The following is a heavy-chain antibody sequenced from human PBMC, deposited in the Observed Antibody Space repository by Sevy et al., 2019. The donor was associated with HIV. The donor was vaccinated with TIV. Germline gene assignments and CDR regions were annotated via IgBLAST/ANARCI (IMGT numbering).Heavy chain of an antibody. CDR3: ARAPPVRSGDDSLNWFDP. V-gene: IGHV4-59*01. D-gene: IGHD5-12*01. CDR2: IHDSGNS. Sequence: SETLSLTCSVSAGSISAYYWSWIRQPPGKGLEWIAYIHDSGNSNYNPSLKSRVTISMDTSKNQFSLKVTSVTEADTAPYYCARAPPVRSGDDSLNWFDPWGQGILVTVSS. J-gene: IGHJ5*02. CDR1: AGSISAYY.